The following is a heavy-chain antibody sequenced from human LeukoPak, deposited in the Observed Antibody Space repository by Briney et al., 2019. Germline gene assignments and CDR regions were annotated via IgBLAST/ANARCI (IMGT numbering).Heavy chain of an antibody. Sequence: VASVRVSCKASGYTFTGYYIHWVRQAPGQGLEWMGGIIPIFGTANYAQKFQGRVTITADESTSTAYTELSSLRSEDTAVYYCAILTGYYSVDYWGQGTLVTVSS. CDR3: AILTGYYSVDY. J-gene: IGHJ4*02. V-gene: IGHV1-69*13. CDR2: IIPIFGTA. D-gene: IGHD3-9*01. CDR1: GYTFTGYY.